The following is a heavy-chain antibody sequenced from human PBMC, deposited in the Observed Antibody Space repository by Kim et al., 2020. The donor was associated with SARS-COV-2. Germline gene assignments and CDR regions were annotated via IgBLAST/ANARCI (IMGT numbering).Heavy chain of an antibody. D-gene: IGHD1-26*01. J-gene: IGHJ2*01. V-gene: IGHV3-30*18. Sequence: GGSLRLSCAASGFTFSKYGMHWVRQAPGKGLEWVAVVSYDGSIKYYTESVKGRFTISRDNSEDTLHLQMDSLRPEDTAVYYCAKVVDLGPSIYWYFDLWGRGTLVTVSS. CDR3: AKVVDLGPSIYWYFDL. CDR1: GFTFSKYG. CDR2: VSYDGSIK.